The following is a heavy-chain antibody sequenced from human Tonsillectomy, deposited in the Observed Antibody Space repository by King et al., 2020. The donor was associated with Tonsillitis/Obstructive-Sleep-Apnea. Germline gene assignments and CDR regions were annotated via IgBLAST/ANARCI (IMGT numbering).Heavy chain of an antibody. CDR1: GFTFSDYY. J-gene: IGHJ4*02. D-gene: IGHD1-26*01. CDR3: ARDSGSYHFDY. CDR2: ISSRSSYT. Sequence: VQLVESGGGLVKPGGSLRLSCAASGFTFSDYYMNWIRQAPGKGLEWVSYISSRSSYTKNADSVKGRFTISRDNAKNSLYLQMNSLRAEDTAVYYCARDSGSYHFDYWGQGTLFTVSS. V-gene: IGHV3-11*06.